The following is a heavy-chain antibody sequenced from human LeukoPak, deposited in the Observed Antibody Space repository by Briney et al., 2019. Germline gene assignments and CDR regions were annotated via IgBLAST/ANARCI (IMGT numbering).Heavy chain of an antibody. Sequence: PGGSLRLSCAASGFTFSSYSMNWVRQAPGKGLEWVSSISTSSRYIHYADSMKGRFTISRDNAKNSLYLQMNSLRAEDTAVYYCARDEYSSSPGYFDYWGQGTLVSVSS. J-gene: IGHJ4*02. V-gene: IGHV3-21*01. CDR1: GFTFSSYS. CDR3: ARDEYSSSPGYFDY. CDR2: ISTSSRYI. D-gene: IGHD6-6*01.